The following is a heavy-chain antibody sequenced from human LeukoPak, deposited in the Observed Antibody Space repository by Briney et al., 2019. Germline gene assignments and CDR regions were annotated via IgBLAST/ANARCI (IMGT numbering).Heavy chain of an antibody. J-gene: IGHJ4*02. CDR1: GFTFSSYA. CDR2: ISYNGTIT. V-gene: IGHV3-30*01. D-gene: IGHD3-10*01. CDR3: ARDSTYYYDSGSSGPHYFDS. Sequence: GRSLRLSCAASGFTFSSYAMHWVRQAPGKGLEWVAVISYNGTITYYPDSVKGRFTNSRDNPKNTLYLQLNSLRAEVTAIYSCARDSTYYYDSGSSGPHYFDSWGQGTLVTVSS.